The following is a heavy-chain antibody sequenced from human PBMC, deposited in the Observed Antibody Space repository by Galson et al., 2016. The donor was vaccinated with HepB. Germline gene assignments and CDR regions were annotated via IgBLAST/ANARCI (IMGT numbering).Heavy chain of an antibody. CDR1: GYSFSHYY. CDR3: TRVQHYSASYWGAFDP. J-gene: IGHJ5*02. D-gene: IGHD7-27*01. V-gene: IGHV1-46*03. CDR2: INSSGGTP. Sequence: QSGAEVKKPGESLKISCKASGYSFSHYYIYWVRQAPGQGLEWMGIINSSGGTPSYAPKFQGRVTMTRDTSTGTGYMELSSLRSDDTAVYFCTRVQHYSASYWGAFDPWGQGTLVTVSS.